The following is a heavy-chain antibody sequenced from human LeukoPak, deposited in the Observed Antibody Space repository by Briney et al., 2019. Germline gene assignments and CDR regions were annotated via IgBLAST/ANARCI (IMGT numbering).Heavy chain of an antibody. V-gene: IGHV3-30*02. J-gene: IGHJ3*02. CDR1: GFTFSSYG. CDR3: ARMCSSTSCSIDDAFDI. D-gene: IGHD2-2*01. Sequence: HPGGSLRLSCAASGFTFSSYGMHWVRQAPGKGLEWVAFIRYDGSNKYYADSVKGRFTISRDNSKNTLYLQTNSLRAEDTAVYYCARMCSSTSCSIDDAFDIWGQGTMVTVSS. CDR2: IRYDGSNK.